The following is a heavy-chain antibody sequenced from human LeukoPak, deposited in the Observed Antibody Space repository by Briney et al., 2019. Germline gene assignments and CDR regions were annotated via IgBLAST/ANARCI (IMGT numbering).Heavy chain of an antibody. Sequence: GGSLRLSCAASGFTFSSYGMHWVRQAPGKGLEWVAVIWYDGSNKYYADSVKGRFTISRDNSKNTLYLQMNSLRAEDTAVYYCARGGVVVITPFDYWGQGTLVTVSS. D-gene: IGHD3-22*01. CDR1: GFTFSSYG. J-gene: IGHJ4*02. V-gene: IGHV3-33*01. CDR2: IWYDGSNK. CDR3: ARGGVVVITPFDY.